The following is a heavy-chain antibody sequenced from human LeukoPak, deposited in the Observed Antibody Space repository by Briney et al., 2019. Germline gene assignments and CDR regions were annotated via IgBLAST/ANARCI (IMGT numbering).Heavy chain of an antibody. Sequence: ASVKVSCKASGYTFTSYDINWVRQATGQGLGWMGWMNPNSGNTGYAQKFQGRVTITRNTSISTAYMELSSLRSEDTAVYYCARGHLSRGGSDYWGQGTLVTVSS. CDR3: ARGHLSRGGSDY. V-gene: IGHV1-8*03. J-gene: IGHJ4*02. CDR2: MNPNSGNT. D-gene: IGHD3-10*01. CDR1: GYTFTSYD.